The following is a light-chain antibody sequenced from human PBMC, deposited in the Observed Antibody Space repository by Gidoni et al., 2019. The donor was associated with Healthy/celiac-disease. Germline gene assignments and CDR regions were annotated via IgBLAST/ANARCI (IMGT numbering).Light chain of an antibody. J-gene: IGKJ3*01. CDR1: QSVSSY. CDR2: DAS. Sequence: IVLTQSPATLSLSPGERATLSCRASQSVSSYLAWYQQKPGQAPRLLIYDASNRATGIPARFSGSGSGTEFTLTISSLEPEDFAVYYCQQRSNWPVTFGPGTKVEIK. V-gene: IGKV3-11*01. CDR3: QQRSNWPVT.